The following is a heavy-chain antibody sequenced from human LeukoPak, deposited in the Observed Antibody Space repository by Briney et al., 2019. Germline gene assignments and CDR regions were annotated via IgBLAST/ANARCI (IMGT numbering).Heavy chain of an antibody. CDR2: IYYSGST. CDR3: VRPKGITIFGVVRDAFDI. D-gene: IGHD3-3*01. Sequence: SETLSLTCTVSGGSISSSSYYWGWIRQPPGKGLEWIGSIYYSGSTYYNPSLKSRVTISVDTSKNQFSLKLSSVTAADTAVYYCVRPKGITIFGVVRDAFDIWGQGTMVTVSS. CDR1: GGSISSSSYY. J-gene: IGHJ3*02. V-gene: IGHV4-39*01.